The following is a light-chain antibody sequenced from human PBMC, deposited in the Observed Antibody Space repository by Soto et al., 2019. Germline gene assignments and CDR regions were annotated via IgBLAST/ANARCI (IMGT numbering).Light chain of an antibody. J-gene: IGLJ1*01. CDR1: SGDVGGYNY. V-gene: IGLV2-11*01. CDR3: CSHAGSYTYV. CDR2: DVS. Sequence: QSVLTQPRSVSGSPGQSVTISCTGTSGDVGGYNYVSWYQQLPGKAPKLMIYDVSKRPSGVPDRFSGSKSGNTASLTISGLQADDEADYYCCSHAGSYTYVFGTGTKLTVL.